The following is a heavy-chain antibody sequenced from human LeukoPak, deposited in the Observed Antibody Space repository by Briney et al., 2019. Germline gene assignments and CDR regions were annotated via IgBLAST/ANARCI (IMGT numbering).Heavy chain of an antibody. CDR3: ARPVVTAMCWYFDL. J-gene: IGHJ2*01. CDR2: VFYTGST. D-gene: IGHD2-21*02. V-gene: IGHV4-59*01. Sequence: PSETLSLICTVSGDSMNNYYWSWIRQPPGKELEWIGYVFYTGSTNYNPSLKSRVTISVDTSKNQFSLKLRSVTAADTAVYYCARPVVTAMCWYFDLWGRGTLVTVSS. CDR1: GDSMNNYY.